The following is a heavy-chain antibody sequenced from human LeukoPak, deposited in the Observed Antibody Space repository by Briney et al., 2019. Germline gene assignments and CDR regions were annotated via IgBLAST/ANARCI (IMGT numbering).Heavy chain of an antibody. CDR3: ARSLTGGDYIDS. CDR1: GYSFTNYG. J-gene: IGHJ4*02. Sequence: VASVKVSCKASGYSFTNYGISWVRQAPGQGLEWMGWISAYNGNTKLAQKVQGRVILTTDTSTSTAYMELRSPRSDDTAVYYCARSLTGGDYIDSWGQGTLVTVSS. V-gene: IGHV1-18*01. D-gene: IGHD3-10*01. CDR2: ISAYNGNT.